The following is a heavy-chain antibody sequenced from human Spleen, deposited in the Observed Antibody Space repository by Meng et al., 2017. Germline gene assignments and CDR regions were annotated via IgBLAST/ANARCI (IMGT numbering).Heavy chain of an antibody. CDR1: GVSITSSNW. V-gene: IGHV4-4*02. J-gene: IGHJ5*02. D-gene: IGHD2-15*01. CDR3: ARVGTAATGYFDP. CDR2: IYHTGSN. Sequence: VPLQQSGPGLVKPSGTLSLTCTISGVSITSSNWWTWIRQSPRKGLEWIGEIYHTGSNIYNPSLSSRVTISLDKSKNQFSLKLTSVTAADTAVYYCARVGTAATGYFDPWGQGTLVTVSS.